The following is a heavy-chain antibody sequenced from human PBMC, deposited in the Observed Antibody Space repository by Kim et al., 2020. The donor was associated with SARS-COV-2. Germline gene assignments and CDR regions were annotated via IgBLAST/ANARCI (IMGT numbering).Heavy chain of an antibody. Sequence: SETLSLTCAVYGGSFSGYYWSWIRQPPGKGLEWIGEINHSGSTNYNPSLKSRVTISVDTSKNQFSLKLSSVTAADTAVYYCARNPYCSGGSCYSRGPMDVWGQGTTVTVSS. CDR2: INHSGST. CDR3: ARNPYCSGGSCYSRGPMDV. D-gene: IGHD2-15*01. J-gene: IGHJ6*02. CDR1: GGSFSGYY. V-gene: IGHV4-34*01.